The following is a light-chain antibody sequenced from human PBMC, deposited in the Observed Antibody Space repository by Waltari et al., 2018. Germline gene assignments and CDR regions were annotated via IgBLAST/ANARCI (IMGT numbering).Light chain of an antibody. Sequence: QPVLTQPPSASGTPGQRVAIPGSGSSPNNERNTQNWYQQPPGTAPNLLIYSDNQRPSGVPDRFSGSNSGTSASLAISGLQSEDEADYYCAAWDDSLNGIVFGGGTKLTVL. V-gene: IGLV1-44*01. CDR1: SPNNERNT. CDR3: AAWDDSLNGIV. CDR2: SDN. J-gene: IGLJ2*01.